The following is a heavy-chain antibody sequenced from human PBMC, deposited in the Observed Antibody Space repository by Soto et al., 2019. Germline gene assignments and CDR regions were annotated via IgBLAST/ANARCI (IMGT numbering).Heavy chain of an antibody. CDR2: IYYSGST. J-gene: IGHJ4*02. CDR3: AREKGGSYYADY. CDR1: GGSISSHY. V-gene: IGHV4-59*11. D-gene: IGHD1-26*01. Sequence: QVQLQESGPGLVKPSETLSLTCTVSGGSISSHYWSWIRQPPGKGLEWIGYIYYSGSTNYNPSLKSRVTISVDTSKNQFSLKLSSVTAADTAVYYCAREKGGSYYADYWGQGTLVTVSS.